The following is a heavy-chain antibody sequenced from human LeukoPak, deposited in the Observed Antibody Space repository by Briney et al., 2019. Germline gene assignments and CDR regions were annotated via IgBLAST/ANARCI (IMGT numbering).Heavy chain of an antibody. V-gene: IGHV3-33*01. J-gene: IGHJ4*02. CDR2: IWYDGSNK. CDR1: GFTFSSYG. Sequence: GVPVRLSCAASGFTFSSYGMHWVRQAPGKGLEGVAVIWYDGSNKYYADSVKGRFTISRDNSKNTLYLQLNSLTAEDTAGYSCARDAIDYWGQGALVTVSS. CDR3: ARDAIDY.